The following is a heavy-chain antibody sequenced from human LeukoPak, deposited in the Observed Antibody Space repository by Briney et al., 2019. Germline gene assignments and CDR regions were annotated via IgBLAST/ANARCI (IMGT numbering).Heavy chain of an antibody. Sequence: PSETLSLTCTVSGGSVSTIDYYWGWIRQPPGKGLEWIGSVYYSGSTYYNAPLKSRVTISVDTSKNQFSLKLSSVTAADTAVYYCAIIAAAGGWFDPWGQGTLVTVSS. V-gene: IGHV4-39*07. CDR2: VYYSGST. CDR3: AIIAAAGGWFDP. D-gene: IGHD6-13*01. J-gene: IGHJ5*02. CDR1: GGSVSTIDYY.